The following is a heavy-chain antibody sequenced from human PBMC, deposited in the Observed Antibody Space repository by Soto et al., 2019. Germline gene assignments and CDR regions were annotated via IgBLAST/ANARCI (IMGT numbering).Heavy chain of an antibody. D-gene: IGHD3-10*01. Sequence: GESLKISCKGSGYSFTSYWIGWVRQMPGKGLEWMGIIYPGDSDTRYSPSFQGQVTISADKSISTAYLQWSSLKASDTAMYYCARRNYYGSGSYRHDAFDIWGQGTMVTVSS. CDR1: GYSFTSYW. V-gene: IGHV5-51*01. CDR2: IYPGDSDT. J-gene: IGHJ3*02. CDR3: ARRNYYGSGSYRHDAFDI.